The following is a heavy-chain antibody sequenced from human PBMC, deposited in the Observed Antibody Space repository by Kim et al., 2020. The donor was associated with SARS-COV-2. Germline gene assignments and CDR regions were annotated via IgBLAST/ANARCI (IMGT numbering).Heavy chain of an antibody. D-gene: IGHD3-9*01. Sequence: GGSLRLSCEASGFTFNNYAMSWVRQAPGKGLEWVSTITSSGYTNYDDSVKSRFIISREDYNRTVHLQMNSSRGADTAIYYCSKRATGFAHAGSW. CDR2: ITSSGYT. CDR1: GFTFNNYA. CDR3: SKRATGFAHAGS. V-gene: IGHV3-23*01. J-gene: IGHJ5*01.